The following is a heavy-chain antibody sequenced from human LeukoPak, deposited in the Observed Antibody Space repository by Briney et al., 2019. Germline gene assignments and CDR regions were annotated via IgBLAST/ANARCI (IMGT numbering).Heavy chain of an antibody. CDR3: TTDPLSRGYSYGYNAFDI. D-gene: IGHD5-18*01. Sequence: GASVKVSCKASGFTFIRSAVQWVRQARGQRLEWIGWIVVGSGNTNYAQKLQERVTITRDMSTSTAYMELSSLRSEDTAVYYCTTDPLSRGYSYGYNAFDIWGQGTMVTVSS. J-gene: IGHJ3*02. CDR2: IVVGSGNT. V-gene: IGHV1-58*01. CDR1: GFTFIRSA.